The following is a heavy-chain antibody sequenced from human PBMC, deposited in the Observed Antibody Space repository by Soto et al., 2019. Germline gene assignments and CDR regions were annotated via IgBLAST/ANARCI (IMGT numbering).Heavy chain of an antibody. CDR2: ITSDGDST. CDR3: VKGNQLLRYYFEF. D-gene: IGHD2-15*01. CDR1: GFTFSKYA. J-gene: IGHJ4*01. V-gene: IGHV3-64D*06. Sequence: GGSLRLSCSVSGFTFSKYAMHWVRQAPGKGLEYVSGITSDGDSTRHADSVKDRFTISRDNSKNTLFLQMSSLRVEDTAIYFCVKGNQLLRYYFEFWGPGTLVTVSS.